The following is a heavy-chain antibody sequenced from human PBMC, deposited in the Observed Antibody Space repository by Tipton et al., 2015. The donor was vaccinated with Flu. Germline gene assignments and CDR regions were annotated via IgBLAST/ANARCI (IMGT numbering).Heavy chain of an antibody. V-gene: IGHV4-4*07. CDR3: ARGDCSSTSCLDY. Sequence: TLSLTCTVSGGSISTYYWSWIRQPAGKGLEWIGRIYSGGNTNYNPSLKSRVTISVDTSKNQFSLKLSSVTAADTAVYYCARGDCSSTSCLDYWGQGTLVTVSS. CDR1: GGSISTYY. CDR2: IYSGGNT. J-gene: IGHJ4*02. D-gene: IGHD2-2*01.